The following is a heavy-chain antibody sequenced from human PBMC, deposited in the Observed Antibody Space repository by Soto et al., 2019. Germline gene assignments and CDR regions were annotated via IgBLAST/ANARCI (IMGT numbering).Heavy chain of an antibody. CDR2: TYYRSKWYN. D-gene: IGHD5-18*01. J-gene: IGHJ6*02. CDR1: GDSVSSNSAA. Sequence: KQSQTLSLTCAISGDSVSSNSAAWNWIRQSPSRGLEWLGRTYYRSKWYNDYAVSVKSRITINPDTSKNQFSLQLNSVTPEDTAVYYCARARVDTAMIDYYGMDVWDQGTTVTVSS. CDR3: ARARVDTAMIDYYGMDV. V-gene: IGHV6-1*01.